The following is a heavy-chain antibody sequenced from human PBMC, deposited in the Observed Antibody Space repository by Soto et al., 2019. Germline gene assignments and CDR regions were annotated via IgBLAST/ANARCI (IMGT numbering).Heavy chain of an antibody. V-gene: IGHV4-39*01. CDR2: IYYSGST. J-gene: IGHJ5*02. Sequence: QLQLQESGPGLVKPSETLSLTCTVSGGSISSSSYYWGWIRQPPGKGLEWIGSIYYSGSTYYNPSLKSRVTISVDTSKNQFSLKLSSVTAADTAVYYCARQGMYSTSPNWFDPWGQGTLVTVSS. CDR1: GGSISSSSYY. D-gene: IGHD6-13*01. CDR3: ARQGMYSTSPNWFDP.